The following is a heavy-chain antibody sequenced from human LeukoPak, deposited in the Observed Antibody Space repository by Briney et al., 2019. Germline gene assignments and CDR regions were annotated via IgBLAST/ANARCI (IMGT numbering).Heavy chain of an antibody. Sequence: QPGGSLRLSCAASGFTVSSNYMSWVRQAPGKGLEWVAVIWYDGSNQNYADSVKGRFTISRDNAKNSLYLQMNSLRAEDTAVYYCARVASVYSGSYPDYWGQGTLVTVSS. CDR2: IWYDGSNQ. CDR1: GFTVSSNY. J-gene: IGHJ4*02. D-gene: IGHD1-26*01. CDR3: ARVASVYSGSYPDY. V-gene: IGHV3-33*08.